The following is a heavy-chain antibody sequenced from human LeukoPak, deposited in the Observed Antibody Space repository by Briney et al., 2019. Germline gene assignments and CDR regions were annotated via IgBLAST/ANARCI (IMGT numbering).Heavy chain of an antibody. CDR2: ITGGRST. CDR3: AKDYKSGDGYWDFDY. CDR1: GFTFSIYA. V-gene: IGHV3-23*01. Sequence: GGSLRLSCAASGFTFSIYAMNWVRQAPGKGLEWVSGITGGRSTYYAVSVKGRFTIFRDDSKNTMVLAMNSLRDEDTAVYYFAKDYKSGDGYWDFDYWGQGILVTVSS. J-gene: IGHJ4*02. D-gene: IGHD5-24*01.